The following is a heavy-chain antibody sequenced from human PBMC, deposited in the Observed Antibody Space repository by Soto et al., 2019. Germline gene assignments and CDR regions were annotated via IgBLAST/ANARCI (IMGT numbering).Heavy chain of an antibody. CDR1: GYTFTTYY. J-gene: IGHJ6*02. CDR3: ARPAATSYLYYSYGMDV. CDR2: IDPSAGST. Sequence: GASVKVSCKASGYTFTTYYMHWVRQAPGQGLEWMGIIDPSAGSTTFAQKFQGRVLMTRDTSTSTFYMELTRLRFEDTAVYYCARPAATSYLYYSYGMDVWGQGTTVTVSS. V-gene: IGHV1-46*01. D-gene: IGHD6-13*01.